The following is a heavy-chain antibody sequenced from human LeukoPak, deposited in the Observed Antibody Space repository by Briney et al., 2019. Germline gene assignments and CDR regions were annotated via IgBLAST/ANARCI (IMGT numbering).Heavy chain of an antibody. CDR3: AKDGSGYSGYADY. J-gene: IGHJ4*02. D-gene: IGHD5-12*01. CDR1: GFTFSSYG. CDR2: ISYDGSNK. Sequence: AGGSLRLSCAASGFTFSSYGMHWVRQAPGKGLEWVAVISYDGSNKYYADSVKGRFTISRDKSKNTLYLQMNSLRAEDTAVYYCAKDGSGYSGYADYWGQGTLVTVSS. V-gene: IGHV3-30*18.